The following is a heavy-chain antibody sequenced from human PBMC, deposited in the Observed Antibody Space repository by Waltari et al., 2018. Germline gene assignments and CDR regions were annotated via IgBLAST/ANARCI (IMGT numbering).Heavy chain of an antibody. CDR2: CIPIFVTT. D-gene: IGHD2-21*02. Sequence: QVQLVQSGAEVKKPGSSVKVSCKASGDTFSSYTISWVRQAPGQGLEWMGGCIPIFVTTNYAQKFQDRVTITANESTSTAYMELSSLRSEDTAVYYCARGDKVVVTAIRASEYLYYYGMDVWGQGTTVTVSS. J-gene: IGHJ6*02. CDR3: ARGDKVVVTAIRASEYLYYYGMDV. CDR1: GDTFSSYT. V-gene: IGHV1-69*01.